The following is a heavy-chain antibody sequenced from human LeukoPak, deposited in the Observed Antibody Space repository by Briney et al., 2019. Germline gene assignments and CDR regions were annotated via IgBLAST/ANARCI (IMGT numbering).Heavy chain of an antibody. CDR2: IIPIFGTA. V-gene: IGHV1-69*13. CDR3: ARDFYYYDSSGYYVFDY. CDR1: GGTFSSYA. J-gene: IGHJ4*02. Sequence: SVKVSCKASGGTFSSYAISWVRQAPGQGLEWMGGIIPIFGTANYAQKFQGRVTITADEYTSTAYMELSSLRSEDTAVYYCARDFYYYDSSGYYVFDYWGQGTLVTVSS. D-gene: IGHD3-22*01.